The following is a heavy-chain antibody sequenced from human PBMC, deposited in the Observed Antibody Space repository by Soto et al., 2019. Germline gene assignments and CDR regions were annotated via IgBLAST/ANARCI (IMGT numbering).Heavy chain of an antibody. J-gene: IGHJ4*02. Sequence: EVHLVESGGGLVKPGGSLRLSCAASGFTFSTYIMNWVRQAPGKGLEWVSSVSSSSSYMNYADSVTGRFTISRDNAKNSLYLQMNSLRAEDTAVYYCARAVDYWGQGTLVTVSS. CDR2: VSSSSSYM. CDR1: GFTFSTYI. V-gene: IGHV3-21*01. CDR3: ARAVDY.